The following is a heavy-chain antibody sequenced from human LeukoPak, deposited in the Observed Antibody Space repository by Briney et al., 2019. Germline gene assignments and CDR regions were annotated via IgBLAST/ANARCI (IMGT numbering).Heavy chain of an antibody. J-gene: IGHJ4*02. V-gene: IGHV3-23*01. CDR1: GFTFSKFG. Sequence: GGSLRLSCATSGFTFSKFGMGWVRQAPGKGLEWVSGLTNSGGSTYYAAAVKGRFTISRDNSKNTLYLQLNSLRAEDTALYYCASASPAADYWGQGTLVTVSS. CDR3: ASASPAADY. D-gene: IGHD2-15*01. CDR2: LTNSGGST.